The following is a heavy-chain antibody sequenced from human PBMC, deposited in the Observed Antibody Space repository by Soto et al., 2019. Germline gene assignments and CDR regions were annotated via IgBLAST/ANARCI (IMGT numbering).Heavy chain of an antibody. D-gene: IGHD4-17*01. CDR3: ARAHIPIGDYHYYSYGMDG. Sequence: QVQLVQSGAEVKKPGSSVKVSGKACGGTFSSYAISWVRQAPGQGLEWMGGIIPIFGTANYAQKFQGRVTITADESTSTAYMELSSLRSEDTAVYYCARAHIPIGDYHYYSYGMDGWGQGTTVTVSS. CDR1: GGTFSSYA. CDR2: IIPIFGTA. J-gene: IGHJ6*02. V-gene: IGHV1-69*01.